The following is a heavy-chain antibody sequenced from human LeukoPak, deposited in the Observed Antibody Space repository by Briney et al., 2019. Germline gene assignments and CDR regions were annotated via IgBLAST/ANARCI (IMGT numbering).Heavy chain of an antibody. CDR2: MNPNSGNT. D-gene: IGHD3-3*01. J-gene: IGHJ6*03. Sequence: VASVTESCKASGYTYPSYDINWVGQATGQGLEWMGWMNPNSGNTGYAQKFQGRVTITRNTSISTAYMELSSLRSEDTAVYYCARGALVWLLAYYGDYYMGDCGEGTLVTVSS. CDR1: GYTYPSYD. V-gene: IGHV1-8*03. CDR3: ARGALVWLLAYYGDYYMGD.